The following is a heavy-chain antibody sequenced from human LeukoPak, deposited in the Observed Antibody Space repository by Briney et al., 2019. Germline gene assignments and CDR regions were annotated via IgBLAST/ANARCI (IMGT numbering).Heavy chain of an antibody. J-gene: IGHJ3*02. CDR1: GYTFTSYY. CDR2: INPSGGST. V-gene: IGHV1-46*01. D-gene: IGHD4-23*01. CDR3: ARSIYGGNSGAAFDI. Sequence: EASVKVSCKASGYTFTSYYMHWVRQAPGQGLEWMGIINPSGGSTSYAQKFQGRVTMTRDTSTSTVYMELSSLRSEDTALYYCARSIYGGNSGAAFDIWGQGTMVTVSS.